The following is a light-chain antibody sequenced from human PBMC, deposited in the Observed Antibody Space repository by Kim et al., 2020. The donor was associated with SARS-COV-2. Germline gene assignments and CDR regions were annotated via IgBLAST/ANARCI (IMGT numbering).Light chain of an antibody. CDR1: RYNSGDNY. Sequence: QGVSISGSGGRYNSGDNYVYWYQHLPGTAPKLLIYRDSQRPSGVPDRFSGSKSGSSASLAISGLRSADEADYYCAAWDDRLSGVVFGGGTQLTVL. J-gene: IGLJ2*01. CDR2: RDS. CDR3: AAWDDRLSGVV. V-gene: IGLV1-47*01.